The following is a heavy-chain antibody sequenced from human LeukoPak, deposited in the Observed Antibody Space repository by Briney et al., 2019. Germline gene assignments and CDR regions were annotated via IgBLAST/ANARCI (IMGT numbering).Heavy chain of an antibody. Sequence: PGGSLRLSCAASGFTFSTYGMHWVRQAPGKGVGWVAFIRYDGSNKYYVDSVKGRFTISRDNSKNTLYLQMNRLRAEDTAVYYCAKGATVTPDYYYYYMDVWGKGTTVTVSS. D-gene: IGHD4-17*01. J-gene: IGHJ6*03. CDR2: IRYDGSNK. V-gene: IGHV3-30*02. CDR3: AKGATVTPDYYYYYMDV. CDR1: GFTFSTYG.